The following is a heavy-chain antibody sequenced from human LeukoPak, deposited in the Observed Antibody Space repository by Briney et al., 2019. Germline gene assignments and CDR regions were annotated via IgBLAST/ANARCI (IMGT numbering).Heavy chain of an antibody. CDR2: IYSGGST. CDR3: ARVIVSGYYDAFDM. D-gene: IGHD3-3*01. Sequence: TGGSLRLSCAASGFTVSSNYMSWVRQAPGKGLEWVSIIYSGGSTYYADSVKGRFTISRDNSKNTLYLQMNSLRAEDTAVYYCARVIVSGYYDAFDMWGQGTMVTVSS. J-gene: IGHJ3*02. CDR1: GFTVSSNY. V-gene: IGHV3-53*01.